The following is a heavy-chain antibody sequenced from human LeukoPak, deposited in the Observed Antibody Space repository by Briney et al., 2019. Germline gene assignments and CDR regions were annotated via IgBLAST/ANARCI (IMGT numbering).Heavy chain of an antibody. D-gene: IGHD6-19*01. J-gene: IGHJ3*02. CDR3: ARAFLERAVAEEGLDI. V-gene: IGHV1-69*04. CDR1: GGTFSSYA. CDR2: IIPILGIA. Sequence: GASVKVSCKASGGTFSSYAISWVRQAPGQGLEWVGRIIPILGIANYAQKFQGRVTITADKSTSTAYMELSSLRSEDTAVYYCARAFLERAVAEEGLDIWGQGTMVTVSS.